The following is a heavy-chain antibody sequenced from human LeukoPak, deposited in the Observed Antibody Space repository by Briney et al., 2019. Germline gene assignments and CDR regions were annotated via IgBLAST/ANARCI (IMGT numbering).Heavy chain of an antibody. CDR2: MNPDSGDT. D-gene: IGHD3-9*01. CDR1: GYTFSNYG. Sequence: GASVKVSCKASGYTFSNYGINWVRQAPGQGLEWMGWMNPDSGDTGYAQKFQGRVTMTRNTSISTAYMELSSLGSEDTAIYYCARGLGDYNTDWFPVSGYWGQGTLVTVSS. CDR3: ARGLGDYNTDWFPVSGY. V-gene: IGHV1-8*02. J-gene: IGHJ4*02.